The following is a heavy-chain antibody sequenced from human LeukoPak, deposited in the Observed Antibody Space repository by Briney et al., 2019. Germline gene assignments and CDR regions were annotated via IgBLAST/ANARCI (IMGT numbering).Heavy chain of an antibody. J-gene: IGHJ4*02. D-gene: IGHD3-22*01. CDR3: AKAHYYDSSGYYYFDY. CDR1: GFTFSSYG. CDR2: IRYDGSNK. V-gene: IGHV3-30*02. Sequence: GGSLRLSCAASGFTFSSYGMHWVRQARGKGLEWVAFIRYDGSNKYYADSVKGRFTISRDNSKNTLYLQMNSLRAEDTAVYYCAKAHYYDSSGYYYFDYWGQGTLVTVSS.